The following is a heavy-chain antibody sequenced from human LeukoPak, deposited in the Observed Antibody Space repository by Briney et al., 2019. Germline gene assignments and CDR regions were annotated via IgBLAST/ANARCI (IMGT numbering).Heavy chain of an antibody. J-gene: IGHJ3*02. CDR1: SGSISSHY. CDR3: ARLLNNDNAGDPDTFDM. V-gene: IGHV4-59*11. D-gene: IGHD2-21*02. Sequence: SETLSLTCTVSSGSISSHYWSWIRQSPERGLEWIGFIYYTGTTRYNPSLRGRVTMSVGSSRNHFSLKLTSMTAADTALYYCARLLNNDNAGDPDTFDMWGQGTMVTVSS. CDR2: IYYTGTT.